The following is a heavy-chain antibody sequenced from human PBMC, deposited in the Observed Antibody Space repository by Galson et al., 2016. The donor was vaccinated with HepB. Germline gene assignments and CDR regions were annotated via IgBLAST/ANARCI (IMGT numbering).Heavy chain of an antibody. D-gene: IGHD4-17*01. V-gene: IGHV4-30-2*03. CDR2: IYNSGGT. J-gene: IGHJ6*03. CDR3: ARGDNPDYGDYASAYYYMDV. CDR1: GGSISTVGYA. Sequence: TLSLTCAVSGGSISTVGYAWSWIRQAPGKGLEWIGSIYNSGGTYYNPSLTSRVTMSVDPSNNRFSLKLSSVTAADTAVYYGARGDNPDYGDYASAYYYMDVWGKGTTATVSS.